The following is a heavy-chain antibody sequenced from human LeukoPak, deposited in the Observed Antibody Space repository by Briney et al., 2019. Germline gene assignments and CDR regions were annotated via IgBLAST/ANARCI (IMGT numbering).Heavy chain of an antibody. CDR1: RFTFNNYA. V-gene: IGHV3-23*01. Sequence: GGSLRLSCAASRFTFNNYAMSWVRQAPGKGLEWVSAISGSGGSTYYADSVKGRFTISRDNSKNTLYLQMNSLRVEDTAVYYCAKERGYGSSYFDYWGQGTLVTVSS. J-gene: IGHJ4*02. CDR3: AKERGYGSSYFDY. D-gene: IGHD5-12*01. CDR2: ISGSGGST.